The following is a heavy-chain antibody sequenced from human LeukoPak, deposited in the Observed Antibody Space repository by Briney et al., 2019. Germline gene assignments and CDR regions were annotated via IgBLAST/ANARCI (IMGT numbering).Heavy chain of an antibody. V-gene: IGHV4-61*02. Sequence: SETLSLTCNVSGGSISSLTYYWSWIRQPAGKGLDGIGRINTSGSTNYNPSLKSRVTISVDTSKTQFSLRLSSVTAADTAVYYCARLGMGAPYYFDHWGQGILVTVSS. D-gene: IGHD1-26*01. J-gene: IGHJ4*02. CDR3: ARLGMGAPYYFDH. CDR1: GGSISSLTYY. CDR2: INTSGST.